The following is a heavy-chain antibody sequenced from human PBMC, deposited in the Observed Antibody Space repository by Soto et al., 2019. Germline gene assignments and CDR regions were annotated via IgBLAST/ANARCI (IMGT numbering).Heavy chain of an antibody. CDR2: INAGNGNT. D-gene: IGHD5-12*01. CDR3: ARDIVRNGYNFLSLQALFEY. Sequence: ASVKVSCKASGYTFTSYAMHWVRQAPGQRLEWMGWINAGNGNTKYSQKFQGRVTITRDTSASTAYMELSSLRAEDTAVYYCARDIVRNGYNFLSLQALFEYWGQGTLVTVSS. CDR1: GYTFTSYA. J-gene: IGHJ4*02. V-gene: IGHV1-3*01.